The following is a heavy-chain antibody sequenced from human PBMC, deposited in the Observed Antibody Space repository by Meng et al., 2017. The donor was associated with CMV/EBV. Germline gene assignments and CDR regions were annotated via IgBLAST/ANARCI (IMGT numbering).Heavy chain of an antibody. V-gene: IGHV1-2*02. D-gene: IGHD2-15*01. CDR2: INPNSGGT. J-gene: IGHJ6*02. CDR1: GGTFSSYA. Sequence: ASVKVSCKTSGGTFSSYAFIWVRQAPGQGLEWMGWINPNSGGTNYAQKFQGRVTMTRDTSISTAYMELSRLRSDDTAVYYCARETGRSYYYGMDVWGQGTTVTVSS. CDR3: ARETGRSYYYGMDV.